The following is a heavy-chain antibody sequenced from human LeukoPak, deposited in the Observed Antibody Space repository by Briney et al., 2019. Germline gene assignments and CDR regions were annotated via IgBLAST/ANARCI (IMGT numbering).Heavy chain of an antibody. CDR2: TIPIFGTA. CDR3: ARCLDSYGYLARY. J-gene: IGHJ4*02. CDR1: GGTFSSYT. V-gene: IGHV1-69*13. D-gene: IGHD5-18*01. Sequence: SVTVSCKASGGTFSSYTISWVRQAPGQGLEWMGGTIPIFGTANYAQKFQGRVTITADESTSTAYMELSSLRSEDTAVYYCARCLDSYGYLARYWGQGTLVTVSS.